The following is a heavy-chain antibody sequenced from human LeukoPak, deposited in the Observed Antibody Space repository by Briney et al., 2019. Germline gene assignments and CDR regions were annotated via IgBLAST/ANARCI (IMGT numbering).Heavy chain of an antibody. CDR2: VSGSGSGT. J-gene: IGHJ4*02. Sequence: PGGSLRLSCAASGFTFNIFAMNWVRQAPGKGLEWVSAVSGSGSGTYYADSVKGRFTISRDNSKNTLYLQMNSLRAEDTAVYYCARDSHGYERAIDSWGQGTLVTVSS. CDR3: ARDSHGYERAIDS. D-gene: IGHD2-2*01. CDR1: GFTFNIFA. V-gene: IGHV3-23*01.